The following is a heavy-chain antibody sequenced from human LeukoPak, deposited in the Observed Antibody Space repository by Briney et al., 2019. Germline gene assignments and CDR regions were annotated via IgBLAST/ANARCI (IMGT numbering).Heavy chain of an antibody. CDR2: ISGGSDNT. Sequence: GGSLRLSCAASGFTFSSFAMSWVRQAPGKGLDWVSAISGGSDNTYYADSVKGRFTISRDNSKNTLDLHMSSLTAGDTAVYYCANMQLVKGVFEIWGQGTRVTVSS. CDR1: GFTFSSFA. V-gene: IGHV3-23*01. CDR3: ANMQLVKGVFEI. J-gene: IGHJ3*02. D-gene: IGHD6-13*01.